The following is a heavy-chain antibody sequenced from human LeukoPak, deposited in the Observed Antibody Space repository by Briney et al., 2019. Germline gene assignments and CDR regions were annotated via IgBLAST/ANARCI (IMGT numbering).Heavy chain of an antibody. J-gene: IGHJ4*02. CDR3: ARVRSDYVWGSYRSHRDYYFDY. CDR2: IYHSGST. Sequence: SETLSLTCTVSGASISSYYWSWIRQPPGKGLEWIGYIYHSGSTYYNPSLKSRVTISVDRSKNQFSLKLSSVTAADTAVYYCARVRSDYVWGSYRSHRDYYFDYWGQGTLVTVSS. D-gene: IGHD3-16*02. CDR1: GASISSYY. V-gene: IGHV4-59*12.